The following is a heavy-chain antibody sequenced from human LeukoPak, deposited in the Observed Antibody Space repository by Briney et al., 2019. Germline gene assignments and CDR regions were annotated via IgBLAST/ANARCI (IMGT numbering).Heavy chain of an antibody. D-gene: IGHD4-23*01. J-gene: IGHJ4*02. V-gene: IGHV3-30*03. Sequence: GGSLRLSCAASGFTFSSYGMHWVRQAPGKGLEWVAVISYDGSNKYYADSVKGRFTISRDNSKNTLYLQMNSLRTEDTAVYYCARRAGGYSHPYDYWGQGILVTVSS. CDR1: GFTFSSYG. CDR3: ARRAGGYSHPYDY. CDR2: ISYDGSNK.